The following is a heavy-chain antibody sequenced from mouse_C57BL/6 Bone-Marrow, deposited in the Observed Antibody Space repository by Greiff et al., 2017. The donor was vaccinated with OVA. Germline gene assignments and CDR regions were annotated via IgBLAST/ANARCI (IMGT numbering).Heavy chain of an antibody. CDR1: GFTFSNYW. Sequence: EVKLVESGGGLVQPGGSMKLSCVASGFTFSNYWMNWVRQSPEKGLEWVAQIRLKSDNYATHYAESVKGRFTISRDDSKSSVYLQMNNLRAEDTGIYYCTGKGSSYVGYFDVWGTGTTVTVSS. CDR3: TGKGSSYVGYFDV. V-gene: IGHV6-3*01. J-gene: IGHJ1*03. D-gene: IGHD1-1*01. CDR2: IRLKSDNYAT.